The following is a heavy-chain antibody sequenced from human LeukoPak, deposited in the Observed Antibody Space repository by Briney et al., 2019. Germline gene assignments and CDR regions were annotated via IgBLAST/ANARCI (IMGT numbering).Heavy chain of an antibody. Sequence: GGSLRLSCAASGFTFSSYEMNWVRQAPGKGLEWVSYISSSGSIIYYADSVKGRFTISRDNAKNSLYLQMNSLRAEDTAVYYCARGLWFGDYYYYGMDVWGQGTTVTVSS. D-gene: IGHD3-10*01. CDR2: ISSSGSII. V-gene: IGHV3-48*03. CDR1: GFTFSSYE. J-gene: IGHJ6*02. CDR3: ARGLWFGDYYYYGMDV.